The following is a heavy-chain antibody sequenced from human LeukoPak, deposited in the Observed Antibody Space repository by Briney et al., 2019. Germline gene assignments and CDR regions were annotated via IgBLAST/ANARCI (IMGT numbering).Heavy chain of an antibody. V-gene: IGHV3-23*01. CDR2: IRGSGGST. CDR3: AKGLTYYYDSSGYYEDY. CDR1: GFTFSSYA. Sequence: GGSLRLSCAASGFTFSSYAMSWVRQAPGKGLEWVSAIRGSGGSTYYADSVKGRFTISRDNSKNTLYLQMNSLRAEDTAVYYCAKGLTYYYDSSGYYEDYWGQGTLVTVSS. J-gene: IGHJ4*02. D-gene: IGHD3-22*01.